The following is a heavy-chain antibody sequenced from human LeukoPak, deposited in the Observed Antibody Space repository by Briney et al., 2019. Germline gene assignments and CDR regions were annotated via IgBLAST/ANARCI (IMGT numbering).Heavy chain of an antibody. CDR2: VCYEGCGN. J-gene: IGHJ4*02. D-gene: IGHD6-6*01. V-gene: IGHV3-33*01. CDR3: ARGGSSWCYFDY. Sequence: HAGGSLRLSCAAPGFTFNTYAMHRVRQAPGKGLERGAVVCYEGCGNYYGLSVQGRFPISKDNSQNPLYLQMNSLRREDTAVYYCARGGSSWCYFDYWGRGTLV. CDR1: GFTFNTYA.